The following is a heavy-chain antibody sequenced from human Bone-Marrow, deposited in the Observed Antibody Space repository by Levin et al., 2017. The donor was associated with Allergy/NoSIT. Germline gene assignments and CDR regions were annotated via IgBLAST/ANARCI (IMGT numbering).Heavy chain of an antibody. CDR2: ISGSGDNT. J-gene: IGHJ4*02. CDR3: AGYETSAYHSTFDY. CDR1: GFIFSNYA. Sequence: GGSLRLSCAASGFIFSNYAMNWVRQAPGKGLEWVSQISGSGDNTHYADSVKGRFTFSRDNSKNMLYLQMNSLRAEDTAVYYYAGYETSAYHSTFDYWVQGTLVTVTS. V-gene: IGHV3-23*01. D-gene: IGHD3-22*01.